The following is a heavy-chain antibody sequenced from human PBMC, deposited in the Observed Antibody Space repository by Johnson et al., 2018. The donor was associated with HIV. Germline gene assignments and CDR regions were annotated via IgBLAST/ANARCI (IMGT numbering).Heavy chain of an antibody. J-gene: IGHJ3*02. CDR1: GFTFSDYY. CDR3: AKVAVLFRAARPGAFDI. Sequence: QVQLVESGGGLVKPGGSLRLSCAASGFTFSDYYMSWIRQAPGKGLEWVSYISSSGSTIYYADSVKGRFPISRDNAKNSLYLQMNSLRAEDTAVYYCAKVAVLFRAARPGAFDIWGQGTMVTVSS. V-gene: IGHV3-11*04. CDR2: ISSSGSTI. D-gene: IGHD6-6*01.